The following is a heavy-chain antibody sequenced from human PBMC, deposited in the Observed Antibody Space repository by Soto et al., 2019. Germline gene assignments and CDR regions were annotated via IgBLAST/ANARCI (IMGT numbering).Heavy chain of an antibody. D-gene: IGHD4-17*01. V-gene: IGHV5-51*01. CDR3: ARGRTDYGDYVEAYYYGMDV. J-gene: IGHJ6*02. CDR1: GCSFTSYW. CDR2: IYPGDSDT. Sequence: LGESLKISCKGSGCSFTSYWIGWARQMPGKGPEWMGIIYPGDSDTRYSPSFQGQVTISADKSISTAYLQWSSLKASDTAMYYCARGRTDYGDYVEAYYYGMDVWGQGTTVTVS.